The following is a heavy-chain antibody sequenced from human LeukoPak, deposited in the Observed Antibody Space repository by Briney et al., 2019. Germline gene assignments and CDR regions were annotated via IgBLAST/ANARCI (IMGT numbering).Heavy chain of an antibody. D-gene: IGHD2-15*01. CDR1: GYTFINFW. CDR2: IHPGDSDT. CDR3: ARRGLPGYCSATTCYDAFDL. V-gene: IGHV5-51*01. Sequence: GESLKISCKTSGYTFINFWIAWVRQVPGKGLEWMGIIHPGDSDTRYSPSFQVQVNISVDKSISTAYLQWNSLKASDTAMYYCARRGLPGYCSATTCYDAFDLWGQGIMVTVSS. J-gene: IGHJ3*01.